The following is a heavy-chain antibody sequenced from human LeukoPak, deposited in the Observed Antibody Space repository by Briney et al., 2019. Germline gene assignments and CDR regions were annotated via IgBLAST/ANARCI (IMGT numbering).Heavy chain of an antibody. J-gene: IGHJ4*02. D-gene: IGHD6-19*01. CDR2: IYYSGST. CDR1: GGSISSSDYY. V-gene: IGHV4-61*08. Sequence: SETLSLTCTVSGGSISSSDYYSSWIRQPPGKGLEWIGYIYYSGSTNYNPSLKSRVTISVDTSKNQFSLKLSSVTAADTAVYYCATIAVAGINWGQGTLVTVSS. CDR3: ATIAVAGIN.